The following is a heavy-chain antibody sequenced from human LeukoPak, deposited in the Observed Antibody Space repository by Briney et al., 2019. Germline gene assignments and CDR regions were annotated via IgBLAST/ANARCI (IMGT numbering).Heavy chain of an antibody. CDR3: ARGEMATSFDY. V-gene: IGHV4-59*01. D-gene: IGHD5-24*01. Sequence: SETLSLTCTVSGGSISSYYWSWIRQPPGKGLEWIGYIYCSGSTNYNPSLKSRVTISVDTSKNQFSLKLSSVTAADTAVYYCARGEMATSFDYWGQGTLVTVSS. CDR2: IYCSGST. CDR1: GGSISSYY. J-gene: IGHJ4*02.